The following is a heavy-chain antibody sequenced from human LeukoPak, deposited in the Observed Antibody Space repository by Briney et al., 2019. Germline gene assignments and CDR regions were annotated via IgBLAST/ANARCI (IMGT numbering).Heavy chain of an antibody. CDR3: VRDRSFDC. CDR1: GGSISSSSHY. CDR2: INYSRST. Sequence: SETLSLTCTVSGGSISSSSHYWGWIRQSPGKGLEWIGTINYSRSTYYNPSLKSRVTISVDTSKNQFSLKLSSVTAADTAVYYCVRDRSFDCWGQGTLVTVSS. J-gene: IGHJ4*02. V-gene: IGHV4-39*07.